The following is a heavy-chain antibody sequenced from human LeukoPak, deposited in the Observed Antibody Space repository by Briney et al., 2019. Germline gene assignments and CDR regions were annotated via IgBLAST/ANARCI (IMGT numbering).Heavy chain of an antibody. CDR3: AKDQDYGDYYYFDY. V-gene: IGHV3-30*18. Sequence: GGSLRLSCAASGFTFSSYGMHWVRQAPDKGLEWVAFISNDGSNKYYADSVKGRFTISRDNSKNTLYLQMNSLRAEDTAVYYCAKDQDYGDYYYFDYWGQGTLVTVSS. CDR1: GFTFSSYG. D-gene: IGHD4-17*01. CDR2: ISNDGSNK. J-gene: IGHJ4*02.